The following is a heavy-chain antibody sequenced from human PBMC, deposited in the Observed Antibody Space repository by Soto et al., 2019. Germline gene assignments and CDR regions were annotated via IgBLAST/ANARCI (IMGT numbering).Heavy chain of an antibody. CDR1: GFTFSTYV. D-gene: IGHD6-6*01. V-gene: IGHV3-23*01. J-gene: IGHJ4*02. CDR2: ISASGSNT. Sequence: GGSLRLSCAASGFTFSTYVMTWVRQAPGKGLEWVSGISASGSNTYYADSVMGRFTISRDNSKNTLHLQMDSLGVDDTAVYYCAKSPTTGIPARGFDLWGQGTPVTVSS. CDR3: AKSPTTGIPARGFDL.